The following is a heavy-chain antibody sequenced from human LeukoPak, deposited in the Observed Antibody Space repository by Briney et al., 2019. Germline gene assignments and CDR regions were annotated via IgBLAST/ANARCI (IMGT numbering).Heavy chain of an antibody. J-gene: IGHJ3*02. D-gene: IGHD2/OR15-2a*01. Sequence: PGGSLRLSCAPSGFIFSIFATSWVRQAPGKGLEWVSGISASGGSTYYADSVKGRFTISRDNSKNTLYLQMNSLRAEDTAVYYCAKGFYDNSATGVLHMWGRGTMLTVSS. CDR3: AKGFYDNSATGVLHM. V-gene: IGHV3-23*01. CDR2: ISASGGST. CDR1: GFIFSIFA.